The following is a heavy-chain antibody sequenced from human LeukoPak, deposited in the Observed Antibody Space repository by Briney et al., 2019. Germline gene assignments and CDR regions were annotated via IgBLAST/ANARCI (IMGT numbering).Heavy chain of an antibody. Sequence: SGGSLRLSCAASGFTFSDYYMDWVRQAPGKGLEWVGRIRNKANSYSMDYAASVEDRFTISRDDSKNSLYLQMNSLKTEDTAVYYCTRDLTGDYWGQGTLVTVSS. CDR1: GFTFSDYY. V-gene: IGHV3-72*01. D-gene: IGHD3-9*01. J-gene: IGHJ4*02. CDR2: IRNKANSYSM. CDR3: TRDLTGDY.